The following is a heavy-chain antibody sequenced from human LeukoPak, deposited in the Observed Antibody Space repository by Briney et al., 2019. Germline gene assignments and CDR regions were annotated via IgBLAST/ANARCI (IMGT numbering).Heavy chain of an antibody. CDR1: GFTFSSYE. J-gene: IGHJ4*02. V-gene: IGHV3-48*03. CDR2: ISSSGSTI. CDR3: ARVDSSGWTLHPPDY. Sequence: GGSLRLSCAASGFTFSSYEMNWVRQAPGKGLEWVSYISSSGSTIYYADSVKGRFTISRDNAKNSLYLQMNSLRAEDTAVYYCARVDSSGWTLHPPDYWGQGTLVTVSS. D-gene: IGHD6-19*01.